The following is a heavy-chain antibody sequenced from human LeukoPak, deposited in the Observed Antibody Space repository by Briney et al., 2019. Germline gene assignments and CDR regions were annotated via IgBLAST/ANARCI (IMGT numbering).Heavy chain of an antibody. V-gene: IGHV4-59*01. CDR2: ISYSGST. CDR3: AKAMSSAWNFDL. Sequence: SETLSLTCTVSGDSISTYSWIWIRQPPGKGLECIGYISYSGSTNFYPSLQSRVTMSVATSKNQFSLKLNSVTAADTAVYYCAKAMSSAWNFDLWGRGTLVTVSS. CDR1: GDSISTYS. J-gene: IGHJ2*01. D-gene: IGHD3-10*01.